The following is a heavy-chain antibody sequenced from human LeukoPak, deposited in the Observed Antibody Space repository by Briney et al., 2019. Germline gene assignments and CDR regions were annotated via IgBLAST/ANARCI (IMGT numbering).Heavy chain of an antibody. CDR3: AKFSYYYDSSGYNWFDP. CDR2: ISGSGGST. J-gene: IGHJ5*02. CDR1: GFTFSSYA. V-gene: IGHV3-23*01. D-gene: IGHD3-22*01. Sequence: GGSLRLSCAASGFTFSSYAMSWVRQAPGKGLEWVSAISGSGGSTYYADSVKGRFTISRDNSKNTLYLQMNSLRAEDTAVCYCAKFSYYYDSSGYNWFDPWGQGTLVTVSS.